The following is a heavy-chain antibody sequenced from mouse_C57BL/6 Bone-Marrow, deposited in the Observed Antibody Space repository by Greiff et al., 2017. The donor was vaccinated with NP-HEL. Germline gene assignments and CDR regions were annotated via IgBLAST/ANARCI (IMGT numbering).Heavy chain of an antibody. J-gene: IGHJ1*03. D-gene: IGHD5-1*01. CDR1: GFTFSSYA. V-gene: IGHV5-4*03. CDR2: ISDGGSYT. CDR3: ARASNSDV. Sequence: EVKLMESGGGLVKPGGSLKLSCAASGFTFSSYAMSWVRQTPEKRLEWVATISDGGSYTYYPDNVKGRFTISRDNAKNNLYLQMSHLKSEDTAMYYCARASNSDVWGTGTTVTVSS.